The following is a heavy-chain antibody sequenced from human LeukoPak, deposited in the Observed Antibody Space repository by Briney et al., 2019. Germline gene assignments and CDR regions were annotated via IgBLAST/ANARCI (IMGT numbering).Heavy chain of an antibody. J-gene: IGHJ4*02. V-gene: IGHV3-23*01. Sequence: GGSLRLSCAASGFTFSSYAMSWVRQAPGKGLEWVSAISGSGGSTYYADSVKGRFTISRDNSKNTLYLQMNSLRAEDTAVYYCAGNYYDSSGSAYWGQGTLVTVSS. CDR3: AGNYYDSSGSAY. D-gene: IGHD3-22*01. CDR1: GFTFSSYA. CDR2: ISGSGGST.